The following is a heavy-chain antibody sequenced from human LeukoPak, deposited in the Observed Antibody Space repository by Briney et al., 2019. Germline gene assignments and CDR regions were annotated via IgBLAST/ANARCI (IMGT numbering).Heavy chain of an antibody. Sequence: PGGSLRLSCAASGLTFSSYSMNWVRQAPGKGLEWVSSISSSSSYIYYEDSVKGRFPISRDNAKNSLYLQMNSLRAENTAVYYWARYVSAGVAAQDYWGQGTLVTVSS. CDR3: ARYVSAGVAAQDY. CDR1: GLTFSSYS. V-gene: IGHV3-21*01. CDR2: ISSSSSYI. D-gene: IGHD6-6*01. J-gene: IGHJ4*02.